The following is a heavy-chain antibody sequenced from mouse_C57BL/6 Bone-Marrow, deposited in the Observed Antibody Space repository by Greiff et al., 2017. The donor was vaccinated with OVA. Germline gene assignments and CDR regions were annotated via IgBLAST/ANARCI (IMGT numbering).Heavy chain of an antibody. Sequence: EVQLQQSGPELVKPGASVKMSCKASGYTFTDYNMHWVKQSHGKSLEWRGERKPNNGGTSYNQKFKGKATLTVNKSSSTAYMELRSLTSEDSAVYYCARRSYPGGFAYWGQGTLVTVSA. V-gene: IGHV1-22*01. CDR1: GYTFTDYN. CDR2: RKPNNGGT. J-gene: IGHJ3*01. D-gene: IGHD2-10*01. CDR3: ARRSYPGGFAY.